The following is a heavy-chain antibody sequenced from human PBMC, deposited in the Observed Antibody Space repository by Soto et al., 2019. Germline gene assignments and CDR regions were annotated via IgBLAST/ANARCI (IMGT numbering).Heavy chain of an antibody. J-gene: IGHJ5*02. D-gene: IGHD2-8*01. V-gene: IGHV3-48*04. CDR1: GFTFSSHS. Sequence: EVQLVESGGGLEQPGGSLRLSCTASGFTFSSHSMNWVRQAPGKGLEWVSYISSSSGRTIHYADSVKGRFTISRDNAKNSLYLQMNSLRAEDTAVYYCARSLKGMVRIIAGFDPWGQGTLVTVSS. CDR3: ARSLKGMVRIIAGFDP. CDR2: ISSSSGRTI.